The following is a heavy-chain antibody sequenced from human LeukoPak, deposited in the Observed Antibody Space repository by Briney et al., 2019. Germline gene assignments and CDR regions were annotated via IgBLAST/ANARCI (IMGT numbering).Heavy chain of an antibody. CDR3: ARGPYCSSTSCLTYWFDP. CDR1: GGSFSGYY. J-gene: IGHJ5*02. V-gene: IGHV4-34*01. CDR2: INHSGST. Sequence: ASETLSLTCAVYGGSFSGYYWSWIRQPPGKGLEWIGEINHSGSTNYNPSLKSRVTISVDTSKNQFSLKLSSVTAADTAMYYCARGPYCSSTSCLTYWFDPWGQGTLVTVSS. D-gene: IGHD2-2*01.